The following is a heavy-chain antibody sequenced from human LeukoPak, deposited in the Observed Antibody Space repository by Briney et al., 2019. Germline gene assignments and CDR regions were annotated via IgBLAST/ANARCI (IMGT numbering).Heavy chain of an antibody. CDR2: MNPNSGNT. CDR1: GYTFTSYD. CDR3: ARGSRYSGYDYEGEYDY. D-gene: IGHD5-12*01. J-gene: IGHJ4*02. V-gene: IGHV1-8*01. Sequence: GASVKVSCKASGYTFTSYDINWVRRATGQGLEWMGWMNPNSGNTGYAQKFQGRVTMTRNTSISTAYMELSSLRSEDTAVYYCARGSRYSGYDYEGEYDYWGQGTLVTVSS.